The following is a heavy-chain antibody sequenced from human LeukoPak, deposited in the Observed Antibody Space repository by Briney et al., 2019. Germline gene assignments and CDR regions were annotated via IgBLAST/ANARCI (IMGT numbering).Heavy chain of an antibody. V-gene: IGHV3-23*01. CDR1: GFTFSSYA. CDR2: ISGSGGST. J-gene: IGHJ6*03. D-gene: IGHD5-18*01. Sequence: GGSLRLSCAAPGFTFSSYAMSWVRQAPGKGLEWVSAISGSGGSTYYADSVKGRFTISRDNSKNTLYLQMNSLRAEDTAVYYCAKGRRGYSYGYPYYYYYYYMDVWGKGTTVTVSS. CDR3: AKGRRGYSYGYPYYYYYYYMDV.